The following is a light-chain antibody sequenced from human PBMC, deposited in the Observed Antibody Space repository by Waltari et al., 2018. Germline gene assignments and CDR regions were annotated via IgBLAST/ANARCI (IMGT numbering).Light chain of an antibody. CDR3: QSSDSRGVHV. J-gene: IGLJ2*01. V-gene: IGLV3-25*03. CDR2: KNT. CDR1: ALPNQN. Sequence: SYELTQPPSVSVSPGQTARITCPGEALPNQNVHWYQQKPGQAPLRIISKNTERPSGIPDRFSGSRAGTTVTLTIAGVQPEDESDYYCQSSDSRGVHVFGGGTMLTVL.